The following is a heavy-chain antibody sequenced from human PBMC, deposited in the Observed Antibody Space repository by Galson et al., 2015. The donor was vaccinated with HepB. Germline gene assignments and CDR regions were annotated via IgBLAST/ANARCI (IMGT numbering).Heavy chain of an antibody. J-gene: IGHJ4*02. CDR1: GFTFSSYA. CDR2: ISGSGGST. D-gene: IGHD6-19*01. V-gene: IGHV3-23*01. CDR3: AKILSQLAGPAQGFDY. Sequence: SLRLSCAASGFTFSSYAMSWVRQAPGKGLEWVSAISGSGGSTYYADSVKGRFTISRDNSKNTLYLQMNSLRAEDTAVYYCAKILSQLAGPAQGFDYWGQGTLVTVSS.